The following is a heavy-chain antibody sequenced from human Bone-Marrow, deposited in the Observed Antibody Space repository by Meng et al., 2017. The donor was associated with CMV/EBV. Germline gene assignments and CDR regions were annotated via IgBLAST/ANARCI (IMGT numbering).Heavy chain of an antibody. D-gene: IGHD2-15*01. J-gene: IGHJ4*02. Sequence: GGSLRLSCAASGFTFSSYAMSWVRQAPGKGLEWVSAISGSGGSTYYADSVKGRFTISRDNSKNTLYLQMNSLRAEDTAVYYCAKLTERGYCSGGSCYSQPLYYFDYWGQGTLVTVSS. V-gene: IGHV3-23*01. CDR3: AKLTERGYCSGGSCYSQPLYYFDY. CDR1: GFTFSSYA. CDR2: ISGSGGST.